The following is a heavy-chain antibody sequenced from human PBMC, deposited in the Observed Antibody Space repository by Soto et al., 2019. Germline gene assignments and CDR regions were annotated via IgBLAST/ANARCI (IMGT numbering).Heavy chain of an antibody. J-gene: IGHJ6*02. CDR2: IIPILGIA. V-gene: IGHV1-69*04. Sequence: SVKVSSKASGVSFRSCTMSWVQQAPGQGLEWMGRIIPILGIANYAQKFQGRVTITADESTSTAYMELSSLRSEDTAVYYCARDREIVEPQGFADYGMAVWGHGTTVTVSS. D-gene: IGHD3-22*01. CDR1: GVSFRSCT. CDR3: ARDREIVEPQGFADYGMAV.